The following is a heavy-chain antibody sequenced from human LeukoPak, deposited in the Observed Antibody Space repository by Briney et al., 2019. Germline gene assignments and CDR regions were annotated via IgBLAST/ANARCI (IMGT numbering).Heavy chain of an antibody. CDR2: IKEGGSAE. CDR1: GFTFSSYW. V-gene: IGHV3-7*01. CDR3: AREDPVAILSH. J-gene: IGHJ4*02. Sequence: GGSLRLSCASSGFTFSSYWMSWVRQAPGKGLEWVANIKEGGSAEYYVDSVKGRFTISRDNAKNSLYPQMNSLRAEDTAVYYCAREDPVAILSHWGQGTLVTVSS. D-gene: IGHD2-21*01.